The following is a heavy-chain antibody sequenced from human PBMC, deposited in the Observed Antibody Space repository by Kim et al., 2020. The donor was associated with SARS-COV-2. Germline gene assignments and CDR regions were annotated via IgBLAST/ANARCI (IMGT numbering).Heavy chain of an antibody. CDR1: GFTFSSYA. CDR2: ISYDGSNK. CDR3: AREAEQWLAPYFDY. V-gene: IGHV3-30*04. D-gene: IGHD6-19*01. J-gene: IGHJ4*02. Sequence: GGSLRLSCAASGFTFSSYAMHWVRQAPGKGLEWVAVISYDGSNKYYADSVKGRFTISRDNSKNTLYLQMNSLRAEDTAVYYCAREAEQWLAPYFDYWGQGTLVTVSS.